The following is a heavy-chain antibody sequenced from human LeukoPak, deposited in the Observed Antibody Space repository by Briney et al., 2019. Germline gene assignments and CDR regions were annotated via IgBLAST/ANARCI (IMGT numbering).Heavy chain of an antibody. CDR3: ARAYYYYYYMDV. CDR1: GYTFTGYY. Sequence: ASVKVSCKASGYTFTGYYMHWVRQAPGQGLEWMGWMNPNSGNTVYAQKFQGRVTMTRNTSISTAYMELSSLRSEDTAVYYCARAYYYYYYMDVWGKGATVTVSS. V-gene: IGHV1-8*02. CDR2: MNPNSGNT. J-gene: IGHJ6*03.